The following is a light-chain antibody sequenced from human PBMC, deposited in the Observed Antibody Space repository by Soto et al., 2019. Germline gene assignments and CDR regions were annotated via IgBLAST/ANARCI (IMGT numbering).Light chain of an antibody. CDR1: SGHSDYA. CDR3: QTWGTGIHVV. V-gene: IGLV4-69*01. J-gene: IGLJ2*01. Sequence: QPVLTQSPSASASLGASVKLTCTLSSGHSDYAIAWHQQQPEQGPRFLMKLNSDGSHTKGDGIPDRFSGSRSGAERYLTISSLQSEDEADYYCQTWGTGIHVVFGGGTKLTVL. CDR2: LNSDGSH.